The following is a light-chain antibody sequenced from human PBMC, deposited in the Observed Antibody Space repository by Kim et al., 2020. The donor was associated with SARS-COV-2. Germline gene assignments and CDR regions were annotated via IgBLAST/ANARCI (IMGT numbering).Light chain of an antibody. J-gene: IGLJ3*02. V-gene: IGLV6-57*03. CDR2: EDY. CDR3: QSYDSSTWV. Sequence: GKTVPIPCTRTSDPSATNYVQWYQQRPGRAPTTVIYEDYQRPSGVPDRFSASIDISSNSASLPISGLKTEDEADYYCQSYDSSTWVFGGGTQLTVL. CDR1: SDPSATNY.